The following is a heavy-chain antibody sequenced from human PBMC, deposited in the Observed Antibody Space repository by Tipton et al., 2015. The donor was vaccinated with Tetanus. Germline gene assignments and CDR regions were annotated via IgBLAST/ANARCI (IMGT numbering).Heavy chain of an antibody. CDR1: DDSTSSGTSY. CDR2: VYYDGSP. Sequence: LSLTCTVSDDSTSSGTSYWGWVRQPPGKALEWLGTVYYDGSPYYNSSLKSRLTISVDTSKNQFSLRLNSVTAVDTAVYYCARVKGTYNHYGLDVWGQGTTVTVAS. D-gene: IGHD3-10*01. CDR3: ARVKGTYNHYGLDV. J-gene: IGHJ6*02. V-gene: IGHV4-39*01.